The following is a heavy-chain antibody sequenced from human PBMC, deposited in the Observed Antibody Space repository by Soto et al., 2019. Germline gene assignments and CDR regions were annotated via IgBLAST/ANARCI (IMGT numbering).Heavy chain of an antibody. CDR1: GGSVSSGSYY. D-gene: IGHD6-13*01. V-gene: IGHV4-61*01. CDR2: IYYSGST. J-gene: IGHJ6*02. Sequence: SETLSLTCTVSGGSVSSGSYYWSWIRQPPGKGLEWIGYIYYSGSTNYNPSLKSRVTISVDTSKNQFSLKLSSVTAADTAVYYCARTRQLVRHYYYGMDVWGQGTTVTV. CDR3: ARTRQLVRHYYYGMDV.